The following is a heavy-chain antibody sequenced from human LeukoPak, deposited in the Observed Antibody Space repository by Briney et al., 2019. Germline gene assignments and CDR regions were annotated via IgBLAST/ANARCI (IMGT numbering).Heavy chain of an antibody. J-gene: IGHJ4*02. V-gene: IGHV4-34*01. Sequence: PSETLSLTCAVYGGSFSGYYWSWIRQPPGKGLEWIGEINHSGSTNYNPSLKSRVTISVDTSKNQFSLKLSSVTAADTAVYYCARVSSKGEVDYWGQGTLVTVSS. CDR3: ARVSSKGEVDY. D-gene: IGHD3-16*01. CDR1: GGSFSGYY. CDR2: INHSGST.